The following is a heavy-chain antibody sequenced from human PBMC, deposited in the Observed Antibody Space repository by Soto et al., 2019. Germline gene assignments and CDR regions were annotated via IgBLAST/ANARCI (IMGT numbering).Heavy chain of an antibody. CDR2: IIPILGIA. V-gene: IGHV1-69*02. J-gene: IGHJ6*02. D-gene: IGHD3-16*01. CDR3: ARGGYYDNNWVKLRHYGLDV. Sequence: SVKVSCKASGGTFSSYTISWVRQAPGQGLEWMGRIIPILGIANYAQKFQGRVTITADKSTSTAYMELSSLRSEDTAVYYCARGGYYDNNWVKLRHYGLDVWGQGTSVTVSS. CDR1: GGTFSSYT.